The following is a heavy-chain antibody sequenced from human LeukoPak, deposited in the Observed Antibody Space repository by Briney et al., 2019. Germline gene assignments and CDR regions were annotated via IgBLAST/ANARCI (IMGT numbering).Heavy chain of an antibody. J-gene: IGHJ2*01. Sequence: PAGSRRLSCAASGFTVSTNYMSWVRQAPGKGLEWVSIIYSGGSTSYADSVKGRFTISRDLSKNTLFLQMSSLRAEDTAVYYCARSPRIYDSSGYYLVEYFDLWGRGNLVTVSS. CDR2: IYSGGST. D-gene: IGHD3-22*01. V-gene: IGHV3-53*01. CDR3: ARSPRIYDSSGYYLVEYFDL. CDR1: GFTVSTNY.